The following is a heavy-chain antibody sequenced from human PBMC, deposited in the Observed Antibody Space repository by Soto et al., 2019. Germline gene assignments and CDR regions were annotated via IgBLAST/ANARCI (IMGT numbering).Heavy chain of an antibody. V-gene: IGHV1-2*02. CDR3: ARERWELLYYYYYGMDV. CDR1: GYTFTGYY. CDR2: INPNSGGT. D-gene: IGHD1-26*01. Sequence: QVQLVQSGAEVKKPGASVKVSCKASGYTFTGYYMHWVRQAPGQGLEWMGWINPNSGGTNYAQKFQGRVTMTRDTSISTAYMELSRLRSDDTAVYYCARERWELLYYYYYGMDVWGQGTTVTVSS. J-gene: IGHJ6*02.